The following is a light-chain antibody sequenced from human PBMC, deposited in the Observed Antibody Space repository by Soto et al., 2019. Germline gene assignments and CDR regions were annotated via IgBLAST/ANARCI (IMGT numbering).Light chain of an antibody. CDR3: SSYTTNTTLI. J-gene: IGLJ2*01. Sequence: QSALTQPASVSGSPGQSIAISCTGTSSDVGGYNYVSWYQQHPGKAPKLMIYDVSYRPSGVSNRFSDSKSGNTASLTISGLQAEDEADYYCSSYTTNTTLIFGGGTKLTVL. V-gene: IGLV2-14*03. CDR2: DVS. CDR1: SSDVGGYNY.